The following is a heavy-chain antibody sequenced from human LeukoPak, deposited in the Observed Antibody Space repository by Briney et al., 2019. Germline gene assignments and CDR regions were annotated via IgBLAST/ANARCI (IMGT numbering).Heavy chain of an antibody. Sequence: GGSLRLSCVASEFVFSNHAMIWVRQAPGKGLEWISSITSDSSNIFYANSVRGRFTISRDNANNALHLQMNSLRAEDTAVYYCARVFWETVNTGYYSDFWGPGTLVTVSS. CDR3: ARVFWETVNTGYYSDF. D-gene: IGHD3-22*01. CDR1: EFVFSNHA. CDR2: ITSDSSNI. J-gene: IGHJ4*02. V-gene: IGHV3-21*01.